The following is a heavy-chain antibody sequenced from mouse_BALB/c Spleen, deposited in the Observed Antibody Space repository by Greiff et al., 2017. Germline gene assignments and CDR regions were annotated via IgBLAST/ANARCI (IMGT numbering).Heavy chain of an antibody. CDR3: ARCDGYYVRYFDV. CDR1: GFTFSSYT. Sequence: DVKLVESGGGLVKPGGSLKLSCAASGFTFSSYTMSWVRQTPEKRLEWVATISSGGGNTYYPDSVKGRFTISRDNAKNNLYLQMSSLRSEDTALYYCARCDGYYVRYFDVWGAGTTVTVSS. CDR2: ISSGGGNT. D-gene: IGHD2-3*01. J-gene: IGHJ1*01. V-gene: IGHV5-9*03.